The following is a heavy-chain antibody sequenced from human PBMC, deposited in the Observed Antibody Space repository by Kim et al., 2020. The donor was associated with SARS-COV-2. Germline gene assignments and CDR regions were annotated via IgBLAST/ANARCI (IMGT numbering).Heavy chain of an antibody. D-gene: IGHD1-26*01. CDR1: GYTFTSYG. V-gene: IGHV1-18*01. Sequence: ASVKVSCKASGYTFTSYGISWVRQAPGQGLEWMGWISAYNGNTNYAQKLQGRVTMTTDTSTSTAYMELRSLRSDDTAVYYCARVGSGSYSGGGYYYYYGMDVWGQGTTVTVSS. CDR2: ISAYNGNT. CDR3: ARVGSGSYSGGGYYYYYGMDV. J-gene: IGHJ6*02.